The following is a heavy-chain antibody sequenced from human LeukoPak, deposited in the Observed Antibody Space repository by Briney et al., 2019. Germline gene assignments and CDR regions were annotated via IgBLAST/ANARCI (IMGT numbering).Heavy chain of an antibody. CDR2: IYYSGST. J-gene: IGHJ4*02. CDR3: ARGGRWLQFAFFDY. CDR1: GGSISSYY. D-gene: IGHD5-12*01. Sequence: SETLSLTCTVSGGSISSYYWSWIRQPPGKGLEWIGYIYYSGSTNYNPSLKSRVTISVDTSKNQFSLKLSSVTAADTAVYYCARGGRWLQFAFFDYWGQGTLVTVSS. V-gene: IGHV4-59*01.